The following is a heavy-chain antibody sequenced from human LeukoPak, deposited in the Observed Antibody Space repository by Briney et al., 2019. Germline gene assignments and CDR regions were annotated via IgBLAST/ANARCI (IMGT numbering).Heavy chain of an antibody. CDR3: ASCIAVAGVFGWFDP. CDR1: GGSISSYY. Sequence: PSETLSLTCTVSGGSISSYYWSWIRQPPGKGLEWIGYIYYSGSTNYNPSLKSRVTISVDTSKNQFSLKLSPVTAADTAGYYCASCIAVAGVFGWFDPWGQGTLVTVSS. CDR2: IYYSGST. D-gene: IGHD6-19*01. J-gene: IGHJ5*02. V-gene: IGHV4-59*01.